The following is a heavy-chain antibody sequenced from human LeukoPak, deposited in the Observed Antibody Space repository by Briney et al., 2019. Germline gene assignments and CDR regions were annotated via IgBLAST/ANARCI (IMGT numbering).Heavy chain of an antibody. CDR3: ARARVQQLVNQSLGY. Sequence: GGSLRLSCAASGFTFSRNAMHWVRQAPGKGLEWVAVISYDGKFAYYEDSVKGRFTISRDNSKDTLSLQMNSLRAEDTAVYYCARARVQQLVNQSLGYWGQGTLVTVSS. D-gene: IGHD6-6*01. CDR1: GFTFSRNA. J-gene: IGHJ4*02. V-gene: IGHV3-30*03. CDR2: ISYDGKFA.